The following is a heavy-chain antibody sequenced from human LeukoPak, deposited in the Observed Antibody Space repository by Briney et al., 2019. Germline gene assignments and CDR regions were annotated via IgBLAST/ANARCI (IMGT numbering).Heavy chain of an antibody. CDR1: GFPFSDYG. CDR3: ARDLKMGYSSGRYSWGTGSSNDY. V-gene: IGHV3-30*03. D-gene: IGHD6-19*01. CDR2: ISHDGNNK. Sequence: GGSLRLSCAASGFPFSDYGMYWVRQAPGKGLEWLAVISHDGNNKYYADSVKGRITISRDNSMSTLYLQMNSLRAEDTAVYYCARDLKMGYSSGRYSWGTGSSNDYWGQGTLVTVSS. J-gene: IGHJ4*02.